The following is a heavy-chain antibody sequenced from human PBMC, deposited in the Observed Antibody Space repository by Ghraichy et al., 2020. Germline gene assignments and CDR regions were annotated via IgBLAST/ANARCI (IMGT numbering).Heavy chain of an antibody. J-gene: IGHJ5*02. Sequence: GGSLRLSCAASGFTFSSYTMNWVRQAPGKGLEWVSSFSSSSSSIYYADSVKGRFTISRDNAKNSLFLQMNSLRAEDTAVYYCARGVGYSADDYEGLGHWGQGTLVTVTS. CDR1: GFTFSSYT. V-gene: IGHV3-21*01. CDR2: FSSSSSSI. CDR3: ARGVGYSADDYEGLGH. D-gene: IGHD5-12*01.